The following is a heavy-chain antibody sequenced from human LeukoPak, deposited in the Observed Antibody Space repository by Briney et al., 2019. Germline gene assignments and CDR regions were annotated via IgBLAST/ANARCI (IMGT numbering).Heavy chain of an antibody. CDR1: GFYFRDHW. CDR2: IKTDGSET. D-gene: IGHD6-19*01. CDR3: VKNDGWFHLAQ. J-gene: IGHJ4*02. Sequence: AGGSLRLSCAASGFYFRDHWMDWVRQAPGKGLEWVGHIKTDGSETYYLDSLKGRISISRDNDNNALYLQMNSLRVEDTAIYYCVKNDGWFHLAQWGQGTLVTVSS. V-gene: IGHV3-7*03.